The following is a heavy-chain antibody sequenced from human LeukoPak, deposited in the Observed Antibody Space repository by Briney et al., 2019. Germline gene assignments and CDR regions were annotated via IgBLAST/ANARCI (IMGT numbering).Heavy chain of an antibody. J-gene: IGHJ4*02. CDR1: GGSFSGYY. CDR3: ARAIAAARDY. D-gene: IGHD6-13*01. CDR2: INRSGST. Sequence: PSETLSLTCAVYGGSFSGYYWSWIRQPPGKGLEWIGEINRSGSTNYNPSLKSRVTISVDTSKNQFSLKLSSVTAADTAVYYCARAIAAARDYWGQGTLVTVSS. V-gene: IGHV4-34*01.